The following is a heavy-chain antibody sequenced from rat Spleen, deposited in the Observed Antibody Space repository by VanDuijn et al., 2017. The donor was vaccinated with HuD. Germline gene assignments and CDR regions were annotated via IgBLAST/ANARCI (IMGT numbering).Heavy chain of an antibody. V-gene: IGHV5-29*01. CDR3: VRFVFRYDRGWFAY. D-gene: IGHD2-1*01. J-gene: IGHJ3*01. CDR2: IRYDGSRT. CDR1: GFTFSYYG. Sequence: EVELVESGGGLVQPGRSMKLSCAASGFTFSYYGMAWVRQAPTKGLEWVATIRYDGSRTYYRDSVKGRFTISRDNAKSTLYLQMDSLRSEDTATYYCVRFVFRYDRGWFAYWGQGTLVTVSS.